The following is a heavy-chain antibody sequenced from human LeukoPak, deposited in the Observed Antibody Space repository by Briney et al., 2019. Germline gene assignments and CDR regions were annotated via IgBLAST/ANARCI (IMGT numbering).Heavy chain of an antibody. Sequence: GGSLRLSCAASGFTFSSYAMSWVRQAPGKGLEWVSAISGSGGSTYYADSVKGRFTISRDNSKNTLYLQMNSLRAEDTAVYYCAKSTASLRYFDWLLSTVFDYWGQGTLVTVSS. D-gene: IGHD3-9*01. CDR3: AKSTASLRYFDWLLSTVFDY. CDR1: GFTFSSYA. J-gene: IGHJ4*02. V-gene: IGHV3-23*01. CDR2: ISGSGGST.